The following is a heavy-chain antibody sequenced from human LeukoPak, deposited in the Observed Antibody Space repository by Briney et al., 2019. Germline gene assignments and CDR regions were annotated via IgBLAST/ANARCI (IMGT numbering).Heavy chain of an antibody. D-gene: IGHD3-10*01. J-gene: IGHJ4*02. CDR1: GGSFSGYY. V-gene: IGHV4-34*01. Sequence: SETLSLTCAVYGGSFSGYYWSWIRQPPGKGLEWIWEINHSGSTNYNPSLKSRVTISVDTSKNQFSLKLSSVTAADTAVYYCARRRLLWFGERALDYWGQGTLVTVSS. CDR3: ARRRLLWFGERALDY. CDR2: INHSGST.